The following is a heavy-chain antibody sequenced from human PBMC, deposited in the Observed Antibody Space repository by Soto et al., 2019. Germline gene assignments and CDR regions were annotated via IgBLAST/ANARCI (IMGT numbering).Heavy chain of an antibody. CDR1: GGSISSGDYY. J-gene: IGHJ4*02. D-gene: IGHD3-22*01. Sequence: PSETLSLTCTVSGGSISSGDYYWSWIRQPPGKGLEWIGYIYYSGSTYYNPSLKSRVTISVDTSKNQFSLKLSSVTAADTAVYYCARRAYYYDSSGYYLDYWGQGTLVTVSS. CDR3: ARRAYYYDSSGYYLDY. CDR2: IYYSGST. V-gene: IGHV4-30-4*01.